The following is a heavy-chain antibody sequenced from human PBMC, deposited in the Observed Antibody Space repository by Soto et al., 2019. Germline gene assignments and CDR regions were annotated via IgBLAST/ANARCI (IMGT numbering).Heavy chain of an antibody. V-gene: IGHV3-33*01. D-gene: IGHD6-19*01. CDR3: GREGLGGTPFGGSFDY. CDR2: IRYDGSNI. Sequence: PGGSLRLSCAASGSIFRGYGMHWVRQAPGKGLEWVAVIRYDGSNINYADSVMGRFTISRDNSKNTLYLEMNSLRAEDTAVYYCGREGLGGTPFGGSFDYGGRENWVTFSS. J-gene: IGHJ4*02. CDR1: GSIFRGYG.